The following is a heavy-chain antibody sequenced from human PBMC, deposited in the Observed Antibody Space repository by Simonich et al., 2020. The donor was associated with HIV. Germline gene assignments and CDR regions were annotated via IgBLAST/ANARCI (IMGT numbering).Heavy chain of an antibody. CDR2: INHSRST. D-gene: IGHD2-15*01. CDR1: GGSFSTYY. CDR3: TTSYCSGGTCYWYFDL. V-gene: IGHV4-34*01. J-gene: IGHJ2*01. Sequence: QVQLQQWGAGLLKPSETLSLTCAVYGGSFSTYYWNWIRQSPGRGLEWIGEINHSRSTNYNPSRESRVTISLDTSKNHFSLKLNSVTAADTAVYYCTTSYCSGGTCYWYFDLWGRGTLVTVSS.